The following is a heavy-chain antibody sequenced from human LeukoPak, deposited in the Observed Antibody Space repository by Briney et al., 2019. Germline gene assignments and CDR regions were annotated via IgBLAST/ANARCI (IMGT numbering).Heavy chain of an antibody. CDR3: VRAAMPYIINGWRFDY. V-gene: IGHV3-13*04. D-gene: IGHD6-19*01. CDR1: GFTSSAYD. Sequence: PGESLRLSCAASGFTSSAYDMHWVRQITGGGLEWVSTSGTVGDTFYSDSVKGRFTISRENAKNSVHLQMNSLRVEDSAIYFCVRAAMPYIINGWRFDYWGQGTLVTVSS. CDR2: SGTVGDT. J-gene: IGHJ4*02.